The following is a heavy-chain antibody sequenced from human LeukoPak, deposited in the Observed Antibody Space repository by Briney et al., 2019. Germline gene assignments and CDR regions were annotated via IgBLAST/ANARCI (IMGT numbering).Heavy chain of an antibody. CDR2: INGDGSSP. CDR3: ARETSGSFPY. CDR1: GFTFSSYW. V-gene: IGHV3-74*01. Sequence: GGSLRLSCTASGFTFSSYWMQWVRQVPGKGLVWVSRINGDGSSPSYADSVKGRFTISRDNSKNTLYLQMNNLSAEDTAVYYCARETSGSFPYWGQGTLVTASS. J-gene: IGHJ4*02. D-gene: IGHD2-15*01.